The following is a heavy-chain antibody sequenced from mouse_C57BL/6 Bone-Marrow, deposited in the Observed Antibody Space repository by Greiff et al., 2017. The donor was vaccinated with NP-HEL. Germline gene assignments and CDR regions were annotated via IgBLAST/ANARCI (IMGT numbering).Heavy chain of an antibody. D-gene: IGHD1-1*01. J-gene: IGHJ1*03. Sequence: QVQLQQSGPELVKPGASVKNSCKASGYAFSSSWMNWVKQRPGKGLEWIGRIYPGDGDTNYNGKFKGKATLTADKSSSTAYMQLSSLTSEDSAVYFCARWAGYYGSSGYFDVWGTGTTVTVAS. CDR1: GYAFSSSW. CDR2: IYPGDGDT. V-gene: IGHV1-82*01. CDR3: ARWAGYYGSSGYFDV.